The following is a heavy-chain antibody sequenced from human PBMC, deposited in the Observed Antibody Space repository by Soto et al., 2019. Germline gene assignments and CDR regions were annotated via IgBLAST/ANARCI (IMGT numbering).Heavy chain of an antibody. CDR3: ASRDGYYVWGSYRYTAFDY. D-gene: IGHD3-16*02. Sequence: SETLSLTCAVSGGSISSSNWWSWVRQPPGKGLEWIGEIYHSGSTNYNPSLKSRVTISVDKSKNQFSLKLSSVTAADTAVYYCASRDGYYVWGSYRYTAFDYWGQGTLVTVSS. CDR1: GGSISSSNW. CDR2: IYHSGST. J-gene: IGHJ4*02. V-gene: IGHV4-4*02.